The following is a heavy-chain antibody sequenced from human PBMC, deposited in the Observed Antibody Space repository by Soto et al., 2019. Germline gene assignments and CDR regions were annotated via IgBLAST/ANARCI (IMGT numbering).Heavy chain of an antibody. CDR1: GFTFSSYG. Sequence: ASVKVSFKASGFTFSSYGISWVRQAPGQGLEWMGWISAYNGNTNYAQKLQGRVTMTTDTSTSTAYMELRSLRSDDTAVYYCAREWELQDHWFDPWGQGTLVTVSS. D-gene: IGHD1-26*01. CDR2: ISAYNGNT. J-gene: IGHJ5*02. CDR3: AREWELQDHWFDP. V-gene: IGHV1-18*01.